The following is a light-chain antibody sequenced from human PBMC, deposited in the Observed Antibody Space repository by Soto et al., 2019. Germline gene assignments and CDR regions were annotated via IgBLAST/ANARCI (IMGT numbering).Light chain of an antibody. Sequence: DIPMTQSPSSLSASIGDRVTITCRASQSINSYLNWYQQKPGKAPKLLIYAASSLQSGVPSRFSGSGSGTDFTLTISSLKPEDFATYYCQQSYSTPYTFGQGTRLEIK. V-gene: IGKV1-39*01. CDR3: QQSYSTPYT. CDR2: AAS. CDR1: QSINSY. J-gene: IGKJ5*01.